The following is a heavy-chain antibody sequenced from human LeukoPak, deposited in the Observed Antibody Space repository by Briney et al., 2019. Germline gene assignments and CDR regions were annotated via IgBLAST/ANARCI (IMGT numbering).Heavy chain of an antibody. CDR1: GFTFSSYA. D-gene: IGHD4-17*01. CDR3: ARARAVTTFSYDY. CDR2: ISGSAGST. V-gene: IGHV3-23*01. J-gene: IGHJ4*02. Sequence: GGSLRLSCAAFGFTFSSYAMSWVRQAPGKGLEWVSSISGSAGSTYYEDSVKGRFTISRDNSKNTMYLQMNSLRAEDMAVYYCARARAVTTFSYDYWGQGVLVTVSS.